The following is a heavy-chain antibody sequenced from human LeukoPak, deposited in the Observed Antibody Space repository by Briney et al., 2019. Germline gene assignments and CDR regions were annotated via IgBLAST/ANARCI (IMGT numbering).Heavy chain of an antibody. Sequence: SETLSLTCTVSGGSINSNHWTWIPQPPGKGLEWIGHIHHNGGTNFNPSLKSRVTISLDTSKRQVSLKLSSVTAADTAVYYCAGQGYYYTSGRTFDVWGQGTMVAVSS. CDR2: IHHNGGT. D-gene: IGHD3-10*01. V-gene: IGHV4-59*08. CDR3: AGQGYYYTSGRTFDV. J-gene: IGHJ3*01. CDR1: GGSINSNH.